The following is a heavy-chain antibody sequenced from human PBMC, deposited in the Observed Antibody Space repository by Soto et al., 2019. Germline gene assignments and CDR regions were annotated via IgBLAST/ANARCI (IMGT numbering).Heavy chain of an antibody. CDR3: ARDFAYFVS. V-gene: IGHV4-61*01. CDR1: GGSFKSGSYS. Sequence: SETLSLTCTVSGGSFKSGSYSWSWIRQPPGTGLEWIGYVYHSGRTSYNPSLKSRVSISMETSKNQFSLNLDSVTAADTAVYFCARDFAYFVSWGQGTLVTVSS. CDR2: VYHSGRT. D-gene: IGHD3-3*01. J-gene: IGHJ4*02.